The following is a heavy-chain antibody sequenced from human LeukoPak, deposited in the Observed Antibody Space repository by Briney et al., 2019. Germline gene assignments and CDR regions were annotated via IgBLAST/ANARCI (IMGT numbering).Heavy chain of an antibody. D-gene: IGHD3-22*01. J-gene: IGHJ3*02. Sequence: ASVKVSCKASGYTFTGYYMHWVRQAPGQGLEWMGRINPNSGGTNHAQKFQGRVTMTRDTSISTAYMELSRLRSDDTAVYYCARGTEIYYDSSGYYYEVIGAFDIWGQGTMVTVSS. CDR3: ARGTEIYYDSSGYYYEVIGAFDI. CDR2: INPNSGGT. V-gene: IGHV1-2*06. CDR1: GYTFTGYY.